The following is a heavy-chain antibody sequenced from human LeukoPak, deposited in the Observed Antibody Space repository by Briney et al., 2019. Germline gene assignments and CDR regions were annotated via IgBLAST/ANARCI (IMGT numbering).Heavy chain of an antibody. D-gene: IGHD3-10*01. CDR2: ISAYNGNT. V-gene: IGHV1-18*01. J-gene: IGHJ5*02. Sequence: ASVKVSCKASGYTFTSYGISWVRQAPGPGLEWMGWISAYNGNTNYAQKLQGRVTMTTDTSTSTAYMELRSLRSDDTAVYYCASSPLLYGSGSYLFDPWGQGTLVTVSS. CDR3: ASSPLLYGSGSYLFDP. CDR1: GYTFTSYG.